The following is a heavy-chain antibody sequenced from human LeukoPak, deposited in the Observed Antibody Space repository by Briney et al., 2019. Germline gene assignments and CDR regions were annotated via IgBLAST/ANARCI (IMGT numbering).Heavy chain of an antibody. J-gene: IGHJ4*02. CDR1: GFTFTNSW. D-gene: IGHD2-8*01. V-gene: IGHV3-7*01. Sequence: VQPGGSLRLSCAASGFTFTNSWMTWVRQAPGKGLEGVASISPDGGEIHYVDSVKGRFTISRDNAKNSLYLQMNSLTAEDTAVSYCASSSGVSPDYWGQGTLVTVSS. CDR3: ASSSGVSPDY. CDR2: ISPDGGEI.